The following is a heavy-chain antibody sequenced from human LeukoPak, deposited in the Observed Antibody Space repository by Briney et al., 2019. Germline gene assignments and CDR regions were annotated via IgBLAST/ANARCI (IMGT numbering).Heavy chain of an antibody. Sequence: SVKVSXKASGGTFSSYAISWVRQAPGQGLEWMGGIIPIFGTANYAQKFQGRVTITADESTSTAYMELSSLRSEDTAVYYCARGKDGYNYYFDYWGQGTLVTVSS. V-gene: IGHV1-69*13. D-gene: IGHD5-24*01. CDR2: IIPIFGTA. CDR3: ARGKDGYNYYFDY. J-gene: IGHJ4*02. CDR1: GGTFSSYA.